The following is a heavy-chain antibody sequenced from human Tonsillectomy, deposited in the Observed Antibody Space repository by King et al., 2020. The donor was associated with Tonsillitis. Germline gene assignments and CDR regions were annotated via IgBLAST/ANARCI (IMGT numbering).Heavy chain of an antibody. J-gene: IGHJ4*02. CDR3: ARVGSRLLTGYYLGY. D-gene: IGHD3-9*01. Sequence: VQLVQSGAAVKKPGASVKVSCKASGYTFTSYDVNWVRQAPGQGPEWMGWMNTNSGNTGYAQKFQGRLTMTRNISMSTAYMELSSLRSEDTAVYYCARVGSRLLTGYYLGYWGQGTLVSVSS. V-gene: IGHV1-8*01. CDR2: MNTNSGNT. CDR1: GYTFTSYD.